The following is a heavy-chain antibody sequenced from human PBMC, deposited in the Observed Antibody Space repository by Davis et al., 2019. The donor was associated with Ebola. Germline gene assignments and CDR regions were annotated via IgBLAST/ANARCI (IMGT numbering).Heavy chain of an antibody. CDR3: AKGERVVVIILD. CDR2: ISYDGSNK. CDR1: GFTFSSYA. V-gene: IGHV3-30*04. D-gene: IGHD3-22*01. J-gene: IGHJ1*01. Sequence: GESLKISCAASGFTFSSYAMHWVRQAPGKGLEWVAVISYDGSNKYYADSVKGRFTISRDNSKNTLYLQMNSLRAEDTAVYYCAKGERVVVIILDWGQGTLVTVSS.